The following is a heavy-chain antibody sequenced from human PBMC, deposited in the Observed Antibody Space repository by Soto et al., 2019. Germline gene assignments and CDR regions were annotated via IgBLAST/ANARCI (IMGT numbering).Heavy chain of an antibody. Sequence: ASVKVSCKSSGYSFSSIVSSWVRQARGQGLEWMGWISPHKDNTYYAQRFQGRVTMTTDTSTSTAYMELRSLRSDDTAVYFCARDLDGSGSYYTNYWGQGTLVTVSS. CDR1: GYSFSSIV. CDR3: ARDLDGSGSYYTNY. D-gene: IGHD3-10*01. CDR2: ISPHKDNT. J-gene: IGHJ4*02. V-gene: IGHV1-18*01.